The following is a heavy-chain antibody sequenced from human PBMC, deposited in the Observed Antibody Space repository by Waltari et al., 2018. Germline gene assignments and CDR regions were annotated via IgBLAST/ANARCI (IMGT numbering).Heavy chain of an antibody. CDR2: ISGSGGST. CDR3: AKGGRMGALGRLYYFDY. Sequence: EVQLLESGGGLVQPGGSLRLSCAASGFTFSSYAMRWVRQAPGQGLEWVSAISGSGGSTYYADSVKGRFTISRDNSKNTLYLQMNSLRAEDTAVYYCAKGGRMGALGRLYYFDYWGQGTLVTVSS. V-gene: IGHV3-23*01. J-gene: IGHJ4*02. D-gene: IGHD3-16*01. CDR1: GFTFSSYA.